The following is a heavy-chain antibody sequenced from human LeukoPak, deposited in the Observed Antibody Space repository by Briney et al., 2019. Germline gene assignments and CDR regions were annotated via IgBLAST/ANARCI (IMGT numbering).Heavy chain of an antibody. CDR3: AMDLWFGELPASDY. J-gene: IGHJ4*02. V-gene: IGHV1-69*13. CDR2: IIPIFGTA. CDR1: GGTFSSYA. D-gene: IGHD3-10*01. Sequence: ASVKVSCKASGGTFSSYAISWVRQAPGQGLEWIGGIIPIFGTANYAQKFQGRVTITADESTSTAYMELSSLRSEDTAVYYCAMDLWFGELPASDYWGQGTLVTVSS.